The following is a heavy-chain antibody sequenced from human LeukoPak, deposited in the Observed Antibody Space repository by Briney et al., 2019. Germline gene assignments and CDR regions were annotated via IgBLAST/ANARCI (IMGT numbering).Heavy chain of an antibody. J-gene: IGHJ6*02. Sequence: APVKVSCKASGYTFTSYGISWVRQAPGQGLEWMGWISAYNGNTNYAQKLQGRVTMTTDTSTSTAYVELRSLRSDDTAVYYCAREAIVVVPAAMSRYYGMDVWGQGTTVTVSS. V-gene: IGHV1-18*01. CDR1: GYTFTSYG. CDR2: ISAYNGNT. D-gene: IGHD2-2*01. CDR3: AREAIVVVPAAMSRYYGMDV.